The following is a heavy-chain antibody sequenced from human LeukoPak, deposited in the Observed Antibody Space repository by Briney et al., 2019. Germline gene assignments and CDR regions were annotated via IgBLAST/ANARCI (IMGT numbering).Heavy chain of an antibody. V-gene: IGHV3-30*18. D-gene: IGHD3-10*01. CDR2: ISYGRSDK. Sequence: PGGSLRLSCAASGFTFTMYGMQWVRQAPGKGLEWVAVISYGRSDKYYADSVRGRFTISRDNSKNTLSLQMNSLRGEDTAVYYCAKEGDNYGSVRSRLDSWGQGTLVTVS. J-gene: IGHJ5*01. CDR1: GFTFTMYG. CDR3: AKEGDNYGSVRSRLDS.